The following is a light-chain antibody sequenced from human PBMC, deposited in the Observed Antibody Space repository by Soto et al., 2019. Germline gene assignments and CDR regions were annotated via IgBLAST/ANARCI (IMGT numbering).Light chain of an antibody. CDR3: LQHNTYPWT. Sequence: DIQMTQSPSSLSASVGDRVTITCRASQAISNDLGWYQQKPGKAPKRLIYVASSLDSEVPLRFSGSGSGTEFALTISSLQPEDFATYYCLQHNTYPWTFGQGTKVEIK. V-gene: IGKV1-17*01. CDR2: VAS. CDR1: QAISND. J-gene: IGKJ1*01.